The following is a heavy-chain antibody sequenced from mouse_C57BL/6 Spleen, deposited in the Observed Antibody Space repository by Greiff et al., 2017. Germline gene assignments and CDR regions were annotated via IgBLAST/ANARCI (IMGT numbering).Heavy chain of an antibody. D-gene: IGHD1-1*01. J-gene: IGHJ2*01. CDR1: GFTFSSYA. CDR3: TRDRDYYGSSSPFDY. Sequence: EVMLVESGGGLVKPGGSVKLSCAASGFTFSSYAMSWVRQTPEKRLEWVATISDGGSYTYYPDNVKGRCTISRDNTKNNLYMQMSHLKSEDTAVYCCTRDRDYYGSSSPFDYWGQGTTLTVSS. CDR2: ISDGGSYT. V-gene: IGHV5-4*01.